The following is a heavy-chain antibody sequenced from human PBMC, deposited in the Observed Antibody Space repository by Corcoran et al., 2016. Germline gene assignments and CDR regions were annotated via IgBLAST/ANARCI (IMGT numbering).Heavy chain of an antibody. J-gene: IGHJ4*02. Sequence: QVQLVQSGAEVKKPGSSVKVSCKASGGTFSSYTISWVRQAPGQGLEWMGGIIPIFGTANYAQKFQGRVTITADESTTTAYMELSSLRSEDTAVYYCARDLRGRYSGSYFPYNWGQGTLVTVSS. V-gene: IGHV1-69*01. CDR2: IIPIFGTA. D-gene: IGHD1-26*01. CDR3: ARDLRGRYSGSYFPYN. CDR1: GGTFSSYT.